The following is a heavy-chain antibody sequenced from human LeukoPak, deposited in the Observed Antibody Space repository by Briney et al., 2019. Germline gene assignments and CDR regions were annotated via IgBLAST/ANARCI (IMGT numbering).Heavy chain of an antibody. CDR2: MSSSGSTI. V-gene: IGHV3-11*01. D-gene: IGHD3-10*01. CDR3: ARAGRFGVLPTLDY. CDR1: GFTFSDYY. Sequence: PGGSLRLSCGASGFTFSDYYMSWIRQAPGKGLEWVSYMSSSGSTIYYADSVKGRFTISRDNAKNSLYLQMNSLRAEDTAVYYCARAGRFGVLPTLDYWGQGILVTVAS. J-gene: IGHJ4*02.